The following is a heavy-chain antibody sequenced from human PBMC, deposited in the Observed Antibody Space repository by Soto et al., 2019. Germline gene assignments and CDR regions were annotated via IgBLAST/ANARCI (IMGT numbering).Heavy chain of an antibody. J-gene: IGHJ4*02. CDR2: TYYRSNWRH. V-gene: IGHV6-1*01. Sequence: SQTLSLTCAISGDSVSSNTAAWNWISSSPSRGLEWLGRTYYRSNWRHDYAVSVKSRITVKPDTSKNHFSLQLNSVTPDDTAVYYCARGVSRSGFDLWDQGTLVTVSS. CDR3: ARGVSRSGFDL. CDR1: GDSVSSNTAA. D-gene: IGHD2-15*01.